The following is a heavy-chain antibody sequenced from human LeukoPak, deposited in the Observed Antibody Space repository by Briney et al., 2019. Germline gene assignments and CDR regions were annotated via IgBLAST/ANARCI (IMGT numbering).Heavy chain of an antibody. CDR2: LYNTETT. Sequence: SETLSLTCGVSGGSISRSSYYWGWIRQPPGKGLEWIGSLYNTETTYYNPSLKSRVTISVDTSKIQFSLKLSSVTAADTAVYYCATSFGLWGQGILVTVSS. J-gene: IGHJ4*02. CDR3: ATSFGL. V-gene: IGHV4-39*07. D-gene: IGHD2/OR15-2a*01. CDR1: GGSISRSSYY.